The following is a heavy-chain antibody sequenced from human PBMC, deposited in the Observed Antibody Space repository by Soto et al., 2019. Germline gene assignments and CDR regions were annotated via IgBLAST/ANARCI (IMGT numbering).Heavy chain of an antibody. J-gene: IGHJ4*02. V-gene: IGHV3-48*01. CDR2: ISSSSSTI. D-gene: IGHD3-10*02. Sequence: PGGSLRLSCAASRFTFSTYSMNWVRQAPGKGLVWVSYISSSSSTIFYTDSVKGRFTVSRDNAKNSLYLQMNSLRAEDTAVYYCATCSPCPGTSSHPLDYWGQGTQVTVSS. CDR3: ATCSPCPGTSSHPLDY. CDR1: RFTFSTYS.